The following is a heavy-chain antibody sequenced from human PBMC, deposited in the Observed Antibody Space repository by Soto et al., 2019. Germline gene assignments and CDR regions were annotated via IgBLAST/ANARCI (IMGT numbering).Heavy chain of an antibody. CDR1: GFTFSSYA. Sequence: GGSLRLSCAASGFTFSSYAMHWVRQAPGKGLEWVAVISYDGSNKYYADSVKGRFTISRDNSKNTLYLQMNSLRAEDTAVYYCARGLSPLDYGSGSYNWFDPWGQGTLVTVSS. CDR3: ARGLSPLDYGSGSYNWFDP. CDR2: ISYDGSNK. D-gene: IGHD3-10*01. V-gene: IGHV3-30-3*01. J-gene: IGHJ5*02.